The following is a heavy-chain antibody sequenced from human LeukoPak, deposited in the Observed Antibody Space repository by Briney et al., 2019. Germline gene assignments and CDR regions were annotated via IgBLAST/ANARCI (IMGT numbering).Heavy chain of an antibody. Sequence: GGSLRLSCAASGFTFSSYGMHWVRQAPGKGLEWVAVISYDGTNKYYADSVKGRFTISRDNSKNTLYLQMNSLRAEDTAVYYCARDGAAAGEYYYYGMDVWGQGTTVTVSS. D-gene: IGHD6-13*01. CDR2: ISYDGTNK. J-gene: IGHJ6*02. CDR1: GFTFSSYG. CDR3: ARDGAAAGEYYYYGMDV. V-gene: IGHV3-30*03.